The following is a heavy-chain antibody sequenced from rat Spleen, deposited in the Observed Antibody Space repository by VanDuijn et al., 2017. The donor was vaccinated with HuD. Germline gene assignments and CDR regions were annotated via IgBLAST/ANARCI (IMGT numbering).Heavy chain of an antibody. J-gene: IGHJ2*01. D-gene: IGHD1-2*01. CDR1: GFSLTTFH. CDR2: IWTNGGT. Sequence: QVQVKESGPGLVQPSQTLSLTCTVSGFSLTTFHVHWIRQPPGKGLEWMGVIWTNGGTDFNSPIKSRLSISRDTSKSQIYLKMNSLQTEDTATYFCARADISAIYTDGIWGQGVMVTVSS. V-gene: IGHV2-30*01. CDR3: ARADISAIYTDGI.